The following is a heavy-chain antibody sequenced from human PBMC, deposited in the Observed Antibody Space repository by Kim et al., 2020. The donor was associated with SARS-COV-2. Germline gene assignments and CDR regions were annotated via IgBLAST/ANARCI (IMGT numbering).Heavy chain of an antibody. CDR2: ISYDGSNK. V-gene: IGHV3-30-3*01. D-gene: IGHD2-15*01. J-gene: IGHJ6*02. CDR3: ARDSWSRRRGLSYSYYGMDV. Sequence: GGSLRLSCAASGFTFSSCAIHWVRQAPGKGLEWVAVISYDGSNKNYADSVKGRFTISRDNSKNTLYLQMNSLRAEDTAVYYCARDSWSRRRGLSYSYYGMDVWGQGTTVTVSS. CDR1: GFTFSSCA.